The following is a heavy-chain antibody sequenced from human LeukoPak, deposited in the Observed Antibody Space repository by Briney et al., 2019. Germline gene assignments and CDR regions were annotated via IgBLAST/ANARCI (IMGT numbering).Heavy chain of an antibody. CDR3: ARGFSH. V-gene: IGHV4-34*01. Sequence: PSETLSLTCAVYGGSFSSYYWSWLRQPLGKGLEWIGEINHSGSTTYNPSLKSRVTMSIDTYKNQFSLKLSSVTAADTAVYYCARGFSHWGQGTLVTVSS. CDR2: INHSGST. J-gene: IGHJ4*02. CDR1: GGSFSSYY.